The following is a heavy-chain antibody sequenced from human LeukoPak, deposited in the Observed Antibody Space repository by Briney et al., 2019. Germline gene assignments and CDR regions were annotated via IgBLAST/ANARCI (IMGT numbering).Heavy chain of an antibody. V-gene: IGHV3-7*01. CDR1: GLTFSNRA. D-gene: IGHD3-3*02. CDR3: ATLAFDS. Sequence: GGSLRLSCVVSGLTFSNRAMTWVRQAPGKGLEWVADIKEDGSDKYYGDSVKGRFTISRDNAKNSVYLQMNSLSPEDTAIYFCATLAFDSWGRGTLVTVSS. CDR2: IKEDGSDK. J-gene: IGHJ4*02.